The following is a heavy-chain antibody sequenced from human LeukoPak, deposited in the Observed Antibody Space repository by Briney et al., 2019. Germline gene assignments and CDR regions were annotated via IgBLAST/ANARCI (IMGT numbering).Heavy chain of an antibody. Sequence: GSLRLSCAASGFTFSSYSINWVRQAPGKGLEWVSYISSSGSPIYYADSLKGRFTISRDTAKNSLYLQINSLRAEDTAVYYCARETSTWYPMDSWGQGTLVTVSS. V-gene: IGHV3-48*01. CDR2: ISSSGSPI. CDR3: ARETSTWYPMDS. D-gene: IGHD6-13*01. J-gene: IGHJ4*02. CDR1: GFTFSSYS.